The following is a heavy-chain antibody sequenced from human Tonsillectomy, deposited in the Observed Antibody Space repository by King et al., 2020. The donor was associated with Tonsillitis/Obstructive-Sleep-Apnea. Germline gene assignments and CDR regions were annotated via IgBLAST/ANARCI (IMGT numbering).Heavy chain of an antibody. CDR2: INHSGST. Sequence: VQLQQWGAGLLKPSETLSLTCAVCGGSFSGYYWSWIRQPPGKGLEWIGEINHSGSTNYNPSLKSRVTISVDTSKNQFSLKLSSVTAADTAVYYCARGRGGNWNYYYYMDVWGKGTTVTVSS. V-gene: IGHV4-34*01. D-gene: IGHD4-23*01. CDR3: ARGRGGNWNYYYYMDV. CDR1: GGSFSGYY. J-gene: IGHJ6*03.